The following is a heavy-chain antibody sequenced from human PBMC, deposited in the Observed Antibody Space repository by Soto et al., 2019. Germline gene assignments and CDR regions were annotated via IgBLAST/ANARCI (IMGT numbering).Heavy chain of an antibody. CDR1: GFTFSSYW. Sequence: GGSLRLSCAASGFTFSSYWMSWVRQAPGKGLEWVANIKQDGSEKYYVDSVKGRFTISRDNAKNSLYLQMNSLRAEDTAVYYCAREYYYGSGGNWFDPWGQGTLVTVSS. CDR3: AREYYYGSGGNWFDP. V-gene: IGHV3-7*01. J-gene: IGHJ5*02. CDR2: IKQDGSEK. D-gene: IGHD3-10*01.